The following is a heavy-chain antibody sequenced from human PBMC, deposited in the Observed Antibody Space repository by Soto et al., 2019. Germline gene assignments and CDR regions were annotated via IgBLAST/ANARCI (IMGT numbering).Heavy chain of an antibody. D-gene: IGHD1-26*01. J-gene: IGHJ5*02. CDR3: AINDSRWERHWFDP. CDR1: GYTFSSYD. V-gene: IGHV1-8*01. Sequence: QVQLVQSGAEVKKPGASVKVSCKASGYTFSSYDINWVRQATGQGLEWMGWMNPNSGNTGYAQKSQGRVTMTRNTSSRSAYREQSSLRTENTAAYYCAINDSRWERHWFDPRGQGTMVTVSS. CDR2: MNPNSGNT.